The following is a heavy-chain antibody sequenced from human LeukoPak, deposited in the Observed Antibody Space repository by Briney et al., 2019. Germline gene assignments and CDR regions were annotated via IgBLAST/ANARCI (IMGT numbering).Heavy chain of an antibody. J-gene: IGHJ4*02. D-gene: IGHD6-19*01. Sequence: GGSLRLFCAASGFTFRSYWMHWVRQAPGKGLVWVSRILGDGSITNYADSVKGRFTISRDNAKNTLYLLMNNLRAEDTAVYYCARDRSSGWYPSGYWGQGTLVTVSS. CDR3: ARDRSSGWYPSGY. V-gene: IGHV3-74*01. CDR1: GFTFRSYW. CDR2: ILGDGSIT.